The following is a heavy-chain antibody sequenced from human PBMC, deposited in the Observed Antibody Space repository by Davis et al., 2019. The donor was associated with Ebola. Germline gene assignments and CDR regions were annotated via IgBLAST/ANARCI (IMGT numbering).Heavy chain of an antibody. V-gene: IGHV4-34*01. J-gene: IGHJ4*02. CDR2: INHSGST. Sequence: SETLSLTCAVYGGSFSGYYWSWIRQPPGKGLEWIGEINHSGSTNYNPSLKSRVTISVDTSKNQFSLKLSSVTAADTAVYYCARLGYYSGGSCYFFDYWGQGTLVTVSS. D-gene: IGHD2-15*01. CDR3: ARLGYYSGGSCYFFDY. CDR1: GGSFSGYY.